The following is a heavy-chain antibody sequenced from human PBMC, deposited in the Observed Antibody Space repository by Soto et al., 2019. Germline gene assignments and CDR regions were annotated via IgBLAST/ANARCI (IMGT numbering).Heavy chain of an antibody. CDR2: INWDGSNT. CDR1: GFNFDDYS. Sequence: EVQLVESGGVLVRPGGSLRLSCAASGFNFDDYSMHWVRQAPGKGLEWVSLINWDGSNTYYADSVKGRFTISRDNSRNSVYLAMNSLRTEDTALYRCAKVSTQHSLNDGLDSWGKGTLVTVSS. CDR3: AKVSTQHSLNDGLDS. V-gene: IGHV3-43*01. D-gene: IGHD1-20*01. J-gene: IGHJ4*02.